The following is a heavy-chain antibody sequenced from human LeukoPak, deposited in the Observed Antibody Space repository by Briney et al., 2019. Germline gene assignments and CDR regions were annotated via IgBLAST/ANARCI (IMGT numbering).Heavy chain of an antibody. CDR2: FIPVLGTA. J-gene: IGHJ6*04. CDR1: GGIFSDYA. Sequence: ASVKVSCKASGGIFSDYALNWVRQAPGQGLEWMGVFIPVLGTANSTQNFQDRVSITADMSTHTVYMELSSLKSEDTAVYFCAGIPVFGVVLHQEPVWGKGTTVTVSS. CDR3: AGIPVFGVVLHQEPV. V-gene: IGHV1-69*10. D-gene: IGHD3-3*01.